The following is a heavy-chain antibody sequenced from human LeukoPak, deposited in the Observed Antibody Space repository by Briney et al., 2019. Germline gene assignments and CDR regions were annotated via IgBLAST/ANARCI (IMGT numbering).Heavy chain of an antibody. V-gene: IGHV4-59*12. CDR3: ARGGYSSSSDPHY. CDR2: IYYSGST. Sequence: IPSETLSLTCTVSGGSISSYYWSWIRQPPGKGLEWIGYIYYSGSTNYNPSLKSRVTISVDTSKNQFSLKLSSVTAADTAVYYCARGGYSSSSDPHYWGQGTLVTVSS. D-gene: IGHD6-6*01. J-gene: IGHJ4*02. CDR1: GGSISSYY.